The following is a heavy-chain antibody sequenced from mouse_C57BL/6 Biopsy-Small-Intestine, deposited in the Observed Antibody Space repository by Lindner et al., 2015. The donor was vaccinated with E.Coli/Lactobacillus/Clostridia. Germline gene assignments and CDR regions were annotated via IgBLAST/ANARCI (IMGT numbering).Heavy chain of an antibody. V-gene: IGHV1-82*01. CDR1: GYTFNNSW. CDR2: IYPGGGDT. J-gene: IGHJ1*01. D-gene: IGHD2-5*01. CDR3: ARPSSYSNYDWYIDV. Sequence: VQLQESGPELVKPGASVKISCKTSGYTFNNSWMNWVKQRPGKGLEWIGWIYPGGGDTDYNGKFKGKATLTTDKSSSTAYMQLSSLTSEDSAVYFCARPSSYSNYDWYIDVWGAGTTVTVSS.